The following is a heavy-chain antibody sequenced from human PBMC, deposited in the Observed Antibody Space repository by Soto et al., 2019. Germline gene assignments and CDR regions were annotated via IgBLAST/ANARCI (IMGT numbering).Heavy chain of an antibody. V-gene: IGHV3-23*01. CDR1: GFKFSTYT. D-gene: IGHD1-1*01. J-gene: IGHJ1*01. CDR3: AQDWATGSDVIDH. Sequence: GRSLRLSCAASGFKFSTYTMTWVRQAPGKGLGWVSSIKTNGDKYYADSVKGRFTISRVXXXXXVXLXIXXXXVEXTATYYCAQDWATGSDVIDHWAQGTSVTVSS. CDR2: IKTNGDK.